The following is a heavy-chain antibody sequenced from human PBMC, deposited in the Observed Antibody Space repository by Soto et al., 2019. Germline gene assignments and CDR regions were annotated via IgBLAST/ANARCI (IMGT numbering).Heavy chain of an antibody. CDR3: ARNPCGGSGGSCYSGGYYYYYSGMDV. Sequence: SETLSLTCTVSGGSISSYYWSWIRQPPGKGLEWIGYIYYSGSTNYNPSLKSRVTISVDTSKNQFSLKLSSVTAADTAVYYCARNPCGGSGGSCYSGGYYYYYSGMDVWGQGTTVTSP. V-gene: IGHV4-59*01. D-gene: IGHD2-15*01. J-gene: IGHJ6*02. CDR2: IYYSGST. CDR1: GGSISSYY.